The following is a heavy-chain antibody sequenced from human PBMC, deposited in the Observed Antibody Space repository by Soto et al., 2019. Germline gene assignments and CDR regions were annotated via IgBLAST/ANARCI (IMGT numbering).Heavy chain of an antibody. CDR2: ISSGGGTT. D-gene: IGHD3-3*01. Sequence: DEQLVESGGGSLQPGESLRLSCAASGFSFRNYAMTWVRQSPGKGLEWVSLISSGGGTTNYADSVKGRFSISSDNSQNMLYLQMDGLRGEDTALYYYANLKGGLGRFYGMDAWGQGTMVIVSS. CDR3: ANLKGGLGRFYGMDA. J-gene: IGHJ6*01. CDR1: GFSFRNYA. V-gene: IGHV3-23*04.